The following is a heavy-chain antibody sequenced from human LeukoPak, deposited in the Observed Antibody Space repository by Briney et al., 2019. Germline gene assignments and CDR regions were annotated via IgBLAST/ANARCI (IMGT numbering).Heavy chain of an antibody. CDR1: GGSISSSGYY. D-gene: IGHD3-10*02. V-gene: IGHV4-39*01. J-gene: IGHJ5*02. CDR2: IYYSGST. Sequence: PSETLSLTCTVSGGSISSSGYYWGWIRQPPGKGLEWIGSIYYSGSTYYNPSLKSRVTISVDTSRNQFSLNLSSVTAADTAVYYCARHNVRQQRWFDPWGQGTLVTVSS. CDR3: ARHNVRQQRWFDP.